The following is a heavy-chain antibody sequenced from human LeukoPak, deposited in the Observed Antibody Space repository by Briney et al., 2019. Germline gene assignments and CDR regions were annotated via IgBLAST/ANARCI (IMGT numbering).Heavy chain of an antibody. CDR1: GYTFTSYY. CDR2: INPSGGST. D-gene: IGHD3-9*01. Sequence: ASVKVSCKASGYTFTSYYMHWVRQAPGQGLEWMRIINPSGGSTSYAQKFQGRVTMTRDTSTSTVYMELSSLRSEDTAVYYCARIYDILTGYPGLAFAYWGQGTLVTVSS. J-gene: IGHJ4*02. CDR3: ARIYDILTGYPGLAFAY. V-gene: IGHV1-46*01.